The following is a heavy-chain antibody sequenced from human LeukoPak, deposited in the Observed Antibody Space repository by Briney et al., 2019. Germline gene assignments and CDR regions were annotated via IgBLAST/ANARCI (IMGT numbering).Heavy chain of an antibody. Sequence: GSLRLSCAASGFTVSSNYMSWVRQAPGKGLEWVSVIYSGGSTYYADSVKGRFTISRDNSKNTLYLQMNSLRAEDTAVYYCARGYSGSYYAFDIWGQGTMVTVSS. CDR3: ARGYSGSYYAFDI. V-gene: IGHV3-53*01. D-gene: IGHD1-26*01. J-gene: IGHJ3*02. CDR2: IYSGGST. CDR1: GFTVSSNY.